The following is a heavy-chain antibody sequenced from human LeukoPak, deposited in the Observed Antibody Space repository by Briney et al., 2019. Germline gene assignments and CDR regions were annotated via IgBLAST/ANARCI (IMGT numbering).Heavy chain of an antibody. Sequence: QSGGSLRLSCAASGFTFSSYGLHRVRQAPGKGLEWVAVISYDGSNKYYADSVKGRFTISRDNSKNTLYLQMNSLRAEDTAVYYCAKEYSSSWIAYYYYGMDVWGQGNTVTVSS. J-gene: IGHJ6*02. V-gene: IGHV3-30*18. CDR1: GFTFSSYG. D-gene: IGHD6-13*01. CDR3: AKEYSSSWIAYYYYGMDV. CDR2: ISYDGSNK.